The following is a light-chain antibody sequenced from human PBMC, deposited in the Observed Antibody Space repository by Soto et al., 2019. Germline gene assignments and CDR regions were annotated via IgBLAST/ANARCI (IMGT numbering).Light chain of an antibody. CDR2: GNS. J-gene: IGLJ1*01. Sequence: IICTRSSSNIGAGYDVHWYQQLPGTAPKLLIYGNSNRPSGVPDRFSGSKSGTSASLAITGLQAEDEADYYCQSYDSSLSGAYVFGTATRSPS. CDR1: SSNIGAGYD. CDR3: QSYDSSLSGAYV. V-gene: IGLV1-40*01.